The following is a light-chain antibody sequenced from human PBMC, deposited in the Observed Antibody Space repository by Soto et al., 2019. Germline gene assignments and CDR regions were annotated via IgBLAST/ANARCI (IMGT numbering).Light chain of an antibody. Sequence: DIVMTQSPDSLAVSLGERATINCKSSQSLLYSSNSKNYLAWYQRKSGQPPKLLIYWASTRESGVPDRFSGSGSGKDFTLTISSLQADDVAVYYCQQYLSSPRTFGQGTKVEIK. CDR1: QSLLYSSNSKNY. CDR2: WAS. J-gene: IGKJ1*01. CDR3: QQYLSSPRT. V-gene: IGKV4-1*01.